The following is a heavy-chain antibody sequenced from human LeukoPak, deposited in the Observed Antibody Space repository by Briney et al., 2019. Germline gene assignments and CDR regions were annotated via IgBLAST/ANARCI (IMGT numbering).Heavy chain of an antibody. CDR3: VKDVLSYDILTGSAY. V-gene: IGHV3-23*01. CDR1: GFTFSNYA. Sequence: PGGSLRLSCAASGFTFSNYAMNWVRQAPGKGLEWVSGIPGRGGNTFYADSVRGRFTISRDNSKNTLYLQMNSLRADDTAVYYCVKDVLSYDILTGSAYWGPGTLVTVSP. J-gene: IGHJ4*02. CDR2: IPGRGGNT. D-gene: IGHD3-9*01.